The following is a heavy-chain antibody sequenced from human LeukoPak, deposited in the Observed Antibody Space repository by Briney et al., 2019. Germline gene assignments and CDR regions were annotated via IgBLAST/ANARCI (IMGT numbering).Heavy chain of an antibody. CDR3: ASFHSSSSPTKPFDY. D-gene: IGHD6-6*01. V-gene: IGHV4-30-2*01. CDR1: GGSISSGGYY. J-gene: IGHJ4*02. CDR2: IYHSGST. Sequence: PSQTLSLTCTVSGGSISSGGYYWSWIRQPPGKGLEWIGYIYHSGSTYYNPSLKSRVTISVDRSKNQFSLKLSSVTAADTAVYYCASFHSSSSPTKPFDYWGQGTLVTVSS.